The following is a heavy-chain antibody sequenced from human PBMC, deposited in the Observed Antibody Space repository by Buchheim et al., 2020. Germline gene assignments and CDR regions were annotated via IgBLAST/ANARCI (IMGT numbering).Heavy chain of an antibody. CDR3: ARGAPLDSSSGMLNFDY. CDR2: INHSGST. D-gene: IGHD6-13*01. J-gene: IGHJ4*02. Sequence: QVQLQQWGAGLLKPSETLSLTCAVYGGSFSGYYWSWIRQPPGKGLEWIGEINHSGSTNYNPSLKSRVNISVDKSKNQFSLKLSSVTAADTAVYYCARGAPLDSSSGMLNFDYWGQGTL. V-gene: IGHV4-34*01. CDR1: GGSFSGYY.